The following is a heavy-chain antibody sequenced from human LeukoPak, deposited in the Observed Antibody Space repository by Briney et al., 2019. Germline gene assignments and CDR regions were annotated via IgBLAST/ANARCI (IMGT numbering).Heavy chain of an antibody. D-gene: IGHD3-10*01. CDR2: ISGSGGST. V-gene: IGHV3-23*01. CDR3: VKDRPGNYFP. J-gene: IGHJ5*02. Sequence: GGSLRLSCAASGFTFSSYAMSWVRQAPGKGLEWVSAISGSGGSTYSADSVKGRFTISRDNSKNTLYLQMNSLRAEDTDVDYCVKDRPGNYFPWGQGTLVTVSS. CDR1: GFTFSSYA.